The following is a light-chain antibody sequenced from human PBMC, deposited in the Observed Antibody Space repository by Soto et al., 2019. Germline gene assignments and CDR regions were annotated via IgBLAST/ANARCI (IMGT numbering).Light chain of an antibody. V-gene: IGLV1-40*01. CDR1: SSNIGAGHG. Sequence: QAVVTQPPSVSGAPGQRVTISCTGSSSNIGAGHGVHWYQQFSGTAPKLLISTNTNRPSGVPDRFSDSKSGTSASLAITGLQTEDEADYYCQSYDSSLSGVVFGGGTKVTVL. CDR3: QSYDSSLSGVV. J-gene: IGLJ2*01. CDR2: TNT.